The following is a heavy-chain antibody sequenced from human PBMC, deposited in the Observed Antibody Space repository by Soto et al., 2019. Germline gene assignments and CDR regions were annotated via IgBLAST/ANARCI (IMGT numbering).Heavy chain of an antibody. Sequence: QVHLVESGGGVVQPGGSLRLSCAASGFSFNNYGMDWVRQGPGKGLEWVAGILFGGRENLYAESVKGRFTISRDNSKNTLYLHMNSLTAEDTAVYYCVKDMGYCSGGSCYWGAYFYYYMDVWGKGTTVTVSS. V-gene: IGHV3-30*18. D-gene: IGHD2-15*01. CDR1: GFSFNNYG. CDR2: ILFGGREN. CDR3: VKDMGYCSGGSCYWGAYFYYYMDV. J-gene: IGHJ6*03.